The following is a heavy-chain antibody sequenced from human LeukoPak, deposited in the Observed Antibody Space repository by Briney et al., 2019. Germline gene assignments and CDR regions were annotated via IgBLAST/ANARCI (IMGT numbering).Heavy chain of an antibody. CDR2: ISGSGGST. D-gene: IGHD6-19*01. J-gene: IGHJ4*02. CDR1: GFPFSSYA. V-gene: IGHV3-23*01. CDR3: AKDSSGWPVFDY. Sequence: PGGSLRLSCGASGFPFSSYAMSWVRQAPGKGLEWVSAISGSGGSTYYADSVKGRFTISRDNSKNTLYLQMNSLRAEDTAVYYCAKDSSGWPVFDYWGQGTLVTVSS.